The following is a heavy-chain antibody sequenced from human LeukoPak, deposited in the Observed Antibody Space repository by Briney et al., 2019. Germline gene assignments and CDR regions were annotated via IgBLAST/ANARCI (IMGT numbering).Heavy chain of an antibody. CDR2: INPKSAGT. CDR1: GYTFTGYY. Sequence: ASVTVSCTASGYTFTGYYIDWVRQAPGQGLEWMGRINPKSAGTNYAQKFQGRVTMTRDTSTSKVYMELIRMRSDDTAVYYCARDGGGIVPSSGWFDPWGQGTLVTVSS. D-gene: IGHD2-8*01. V-gene: IGHV1-2*06. J-gene: IGHJ5*02. CDR3: ARDGGGIVPSSGWFDP.